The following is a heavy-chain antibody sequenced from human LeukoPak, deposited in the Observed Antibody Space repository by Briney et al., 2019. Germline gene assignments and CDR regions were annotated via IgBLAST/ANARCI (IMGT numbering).Heavy chain of an antibody. CDR3: VRTRRGRITMVRGVPHYLDY. V-gene: IGHV3-7*01. Sequence: GGSLRLSCAASGFTFSSYWMSWVRQAPGKGLEWVVNIKQDGSEKYYVDSGKGRFTISRDNAKNSLYLQMNSLRAEDTAVYYCVRTRRGRITMVRGVPHYLDYWGQGTLVTVSS. J-gene: IGHJ4*02. CDR2: IKQDGSEK. CDR1: GFTFSSYW. D-gene: IGHD3-10*01.